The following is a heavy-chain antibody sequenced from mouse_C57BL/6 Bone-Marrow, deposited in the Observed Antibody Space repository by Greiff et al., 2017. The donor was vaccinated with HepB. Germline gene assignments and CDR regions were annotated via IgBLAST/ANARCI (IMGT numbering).Heavy chain of an antibody. CDR1: GYTFTSYW. D-gene: IGHD3-2*02. J-gene: IGHJ3*01. Sequence: QVQLQQPGAELVKPGASVKMSCKASGYTFTSYWITWVKQRPGQGLEWIGDIYPGSGSTNYNQKFKGKSTLTVDKSSSTAYMQLSSLTSEDSAVYYCARDGRQLRPAWFAYWGQGTLVTVSA. CDR2: IYPGSGST. V-gene: IGHV1-55*01. CDR3: ARDGRQLRPAWFAY.